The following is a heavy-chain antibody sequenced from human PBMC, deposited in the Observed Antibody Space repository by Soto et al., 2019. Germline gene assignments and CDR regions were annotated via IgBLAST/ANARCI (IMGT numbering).Heavy chain of an antibody. D-gene: IGHD2-2*02. J-gene: IGHJ5*02. CDR2: ISSSGSPI. Sequence: GGSLRLSCTASGFTFSSYEMNWVRQAPGKGLEWVSYISSSGSPIYYADSVKGRFTISRDNAKNSLYLQMNSLRAEDTAVYYCARSWGVYCTSTSCYTPWLDTWGQGTLVTVSS. V-gene: IGHV3-48*03. CDR3: ARSWGVYCTSTSCYTPWLDT. CDR1: GFTFSSYE.